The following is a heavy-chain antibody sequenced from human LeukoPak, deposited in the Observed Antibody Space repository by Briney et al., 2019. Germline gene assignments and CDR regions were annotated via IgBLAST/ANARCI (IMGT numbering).Heavy chain of an antibody. CDR3: AKQSYARSLGE. D-gene: IGHD2-8*01. V-gene: IGHV3-23*01. J-gene: IGHJ4*02. CDR1: GFPFSDFS. CDR2: SNSGGTST. Sequence: GGSLRLSCATSGFPFSDFSMSWVRQAPGKGLERISTSNSGGTSTYYAESVKGRFTISRDNSKNTLYLQMSSLRVEDTAVYYCAKQSYARSLGEGGPGTLVSVSS.